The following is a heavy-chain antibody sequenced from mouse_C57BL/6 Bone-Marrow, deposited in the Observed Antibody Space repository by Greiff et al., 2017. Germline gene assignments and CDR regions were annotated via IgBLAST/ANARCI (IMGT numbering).Heavy chain of an antibody. CDR2: INPSNGGT. V-gene: IGHV1-53*01. CDR3: AGGDYGSKDYLDY. D-gene: IGHD1-1*01. J-gene: IGHJ2*01. CDR1: GYTFTSYW. Sequence: QVQLQQPGTELVKPGASVKLSCKASGYTFTSYWMHWVKQRPGQGLEWIGNINPSNGGTNYNEKFKSKATLTVDKSSSTAYMQLSRLTSEDSAVYYCAGGDYGSKDYLDYWGQGTTLTVSS.